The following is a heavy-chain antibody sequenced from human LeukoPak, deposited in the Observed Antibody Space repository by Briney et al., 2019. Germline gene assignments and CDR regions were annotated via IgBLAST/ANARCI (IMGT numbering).Heavy chain of an antibody. D-gene: IGHD3-22*01. CDR2: INHSGST. CDR3: ARGRSSGWPEYYDSSGFLLYSFDY. Sequence: PSETLSLTCAVYGGSFSGYYWSWIRQPPGKGLEWIGEINHSGSTNYNPSLKSRVTISVDTSKNQFSLKLSSVTAADTAVYYCARGRSSGWPEYYDSSGFLLYSFDYWGQGTLVTVSS. CDR1: GGSFSGYY. J-gene: IGHJ4*02. V-gene: IGHV4-34*01.